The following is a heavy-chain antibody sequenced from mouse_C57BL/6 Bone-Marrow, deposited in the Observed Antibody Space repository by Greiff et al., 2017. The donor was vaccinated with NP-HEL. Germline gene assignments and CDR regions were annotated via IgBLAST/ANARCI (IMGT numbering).Heavy chain of an antibody. CDR2: IYPRSGNT. J-gene: IGHJ4*01. D-gene: IGHD1-1*01. V-gene: IGHV1-81*01. Sequence: QVQLQQSGAELARPGASVKLSCKASGYTFTSYGISWVKQRTGQGLEWIGEIYPRSGNTYYNEKFKGKATLTADKSSSTAYMELRSLTSEDSAVYFCARKFYAPYAMDYWGQGTSVTVSS. CDR1: GYTFTSYG. CDR3: ARKFYAPYAMDY.